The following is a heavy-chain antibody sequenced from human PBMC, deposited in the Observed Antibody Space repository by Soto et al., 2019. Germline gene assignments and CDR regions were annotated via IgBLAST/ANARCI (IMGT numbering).Heavy chain of an antibody. V-gene: IGHV3-15*07. CDR1: GLTISNAW. J-gene: IGHJ6*02. CDR2: IKTNTEGDTT. CDR3: TTGSVEGV. D-gene: IGHD2-15*01. Sequence: EVQLVESGGGFIHPGGSLRLSCAASGLTISNAWMNWVRQAPGKGLEWVGRIKTNTEGDTTDYAAAVKGRFTVSRDDSKNTLYLQMNSLKTEDTAGYYCTTGSVEGVWGQGTTVTVSS.